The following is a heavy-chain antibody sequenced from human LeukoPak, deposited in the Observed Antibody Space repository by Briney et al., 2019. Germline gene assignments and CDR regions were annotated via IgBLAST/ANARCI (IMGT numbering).Heavy chain of an antibody. J-gene: IGHJ4*02. Sequence: GGSLRLSCAASGFSFSSYEMNWVRQAPGKGLEWVSYISISGSIIYYADSVKGRFTISRDNAKSSLYLQMNSLRAEDTAVYYCAKDQHYYDSRAYYYYFDSWGPGILVTVSS. CDR3: AKDQHYYDSRAYYYYFDS. CDR2: ISISGSII. CDR1: GFSFSSYE. D-gene: IGHD3-22*01. V-gene: IGHV3-48*03.